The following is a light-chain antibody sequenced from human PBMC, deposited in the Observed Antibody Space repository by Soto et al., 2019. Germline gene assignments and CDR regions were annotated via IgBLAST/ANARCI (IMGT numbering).Light chain of an antibody. V-gene: IGKV1-39*01. CDR3: QQSYRTPRT. CDR1: QSISNY. CDR2: AAS. J-gene: IGKJ1*01. Sequence: DLQMTQSPSSLSASVGDRVTITCRASQSISNYLNWYQQKPGKAPKLLMFAASSLQSGVPSRFSGGGSGTDFTLTISSLQPEDFATYYCQQSYRTPRTFGQGTKVEIK.